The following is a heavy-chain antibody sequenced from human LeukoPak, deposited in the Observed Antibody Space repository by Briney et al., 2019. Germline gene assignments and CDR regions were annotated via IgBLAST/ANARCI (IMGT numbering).Heavy chain of an antibody. CDR2: ISYDGSNK. D-gene: IGHD3-3*01. Sequence: TGGSLRLSCAASGFTFSSYGMSWVRQAPGKGLEWVAVISYDGSNKYYADSVKGRFTISRDNSKNTLYLQMNSLRAEDTAVYYCARESGLEDYYYMDVWGKGTTVTVSS. CDR1: GFTFSSYG. J-gene: IGHJ6*03. CDR3: ARESGLEDYYYMDV. V-gene: IGHV3-30*03.